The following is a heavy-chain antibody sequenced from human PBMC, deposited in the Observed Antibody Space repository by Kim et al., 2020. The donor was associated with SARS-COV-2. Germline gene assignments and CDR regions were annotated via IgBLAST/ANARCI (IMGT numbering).Heavy chain of an antibody. J-gene: IGHJ4*02. D-gene: IGHD2-8*01. Sequence: SVKGRFTISRDNAKNSLHLQRNSLRDEDTAVYYCARGRGGYCANGVCYFDDWGQGTLVTVSS. V-gene: IGHV3-48*02. CDR3: ARGRGGYCANGVCYFDD.